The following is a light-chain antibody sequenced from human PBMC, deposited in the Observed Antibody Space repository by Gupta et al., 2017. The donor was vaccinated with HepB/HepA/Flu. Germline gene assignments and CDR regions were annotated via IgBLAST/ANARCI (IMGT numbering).Light chain of an antibody. CDR3: SSYKSGSTLGV. Sequence: QSALTHPPAASVLPVPSLASPCTVTSSVFVGYNYVPWYHQQPGNAPKPMIYDVSNRPSGVSNRFSGSKSGNTASLPISGLQAEDEADYYCSSYKSGSTLGVFGGGTKLTVL. J-gene: IGLJ2*01. CDR1: SSVFVGYNY. CDR2: DVS. V-gene: IGLV2-14*03.